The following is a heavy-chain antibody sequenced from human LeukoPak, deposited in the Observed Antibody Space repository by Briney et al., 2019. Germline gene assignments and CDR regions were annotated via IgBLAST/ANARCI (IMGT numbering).Heavy chain of an antibody. D-gene: IGHD6-13*01. CDR2: IYYSGST. Sequence: NPSETLSLTCTVSGGSISSYYWSWIRQPPGKGLEWIGYIYYSGSTNYNPSLKSRVTISVKTSKNQFSLKLSSVTAADTAVYYCAREDSAAAGLDAFDIWGQGTMVTVSS. V-gene: IGHV4-59*12. CDR1: GGSISSYY. CDR3: AREDSAAAGLDAFDI. J-gene: IGHJ3*02.